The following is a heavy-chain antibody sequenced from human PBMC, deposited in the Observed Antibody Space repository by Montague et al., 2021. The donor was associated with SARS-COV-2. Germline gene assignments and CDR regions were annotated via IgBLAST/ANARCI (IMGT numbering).Heavy chain of an antibody. CDR3: ARESGYSRDWRYYYVMDV. J-gene: IGHJ6*02. D-gene: IGHD6-19*01. V-gene: IGHV4-4*07. CDR2: LYTSGST. CDR1: GGSISNYY. Sequence: SETLSLTCTVSGGSISNYYWTWIRQPAGKGLEWIGRLYTSGSTTYNPSPKSRVTMSVDTSKNQFSLNLTSVTAADTAIYYCARESGYSRDWRYYYVMDVWGQGTTVTVS.